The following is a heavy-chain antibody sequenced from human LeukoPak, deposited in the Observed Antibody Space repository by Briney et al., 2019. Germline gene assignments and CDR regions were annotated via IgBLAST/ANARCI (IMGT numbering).Heavy chain of an antibody. V-gene: IGHV4-30-2*01. J-gene: IGHJ1*01. CDR1: GGSISSGGYY. Sequence: PSETLSLTCTVSGGSISSGGYYWSWIRQPPGKGLEWIGYIYHSGSTYYNPSLKSRVTISVDTSKNQFSLKLSSVTAADTAVYYCARGSLGYLVPFQHWGQGTLVTVSS. CDR3: ARGSLGYLVPFQH. CDR2: IYHSGST. D-gene: IGHD6-6*01.